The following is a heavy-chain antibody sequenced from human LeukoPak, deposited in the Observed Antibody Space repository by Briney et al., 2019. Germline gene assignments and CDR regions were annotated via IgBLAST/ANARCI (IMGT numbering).Heavy chain of an antibody. CDR3: ARGEYDFWSGPPAFDY. Sequence: ASVMVSCKASGYTFTSYYMHWVRQAPGQGLEWMGIINPSGGSTSYAQKFQGRVTMTRDTSTSTVYMELSSLRSEDTAVYYCARGEYDFWSGPPAFDYWGQGTLVTVSS. J-gene: IGHJ4*02. CDR1: GYTFTSYY. V-gene: IGHV1-46*01. D-gene: IGHD3-3*01. CDR2: INPSGGST.